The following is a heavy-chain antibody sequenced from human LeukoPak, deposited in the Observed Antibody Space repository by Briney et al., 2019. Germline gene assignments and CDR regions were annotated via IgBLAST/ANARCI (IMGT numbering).Heavy chain of an antibody. CDR1: GYTFTSYG. D-gene: IGHD2/OR15-2a*01. Sequence: ASVKVSCKASGYTFTSYGISWVRQAPGQGLEWMGWISAYNGNTNYAQKLQGRVTMTTDTSTSTAYMELRSLRSDDTAVYYCARDSRCRGYYYYGMDVWGQGTTVTVSS. CDR3: ARDSRCRGYYYYGMDV. V-gene: IGHV1-18*01. CDR2: ISAYNGNT. J-gene: IGHJ6*02.